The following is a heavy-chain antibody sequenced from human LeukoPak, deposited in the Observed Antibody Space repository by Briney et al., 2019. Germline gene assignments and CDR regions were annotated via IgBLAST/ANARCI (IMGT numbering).Heavy chain of an antibody. CDR3: AKESYYDILTGYYTNALDY. J-gene: IGHJ4*02. D-gene: IGHD3-9*01. Sequence: GGSLRLSCAASGFTFDDYAMHWVRQAPGKGLEWVSGISWNSGSIGYADSVKGRFTISRDNAMNTLYLQMNSLRAEDTALYYCAKESYYDILTGYYTNALDYWGQGTLVTVSS. CDR1: GFTFDDYA. V-gene: IGHV3-9*01. CDR2: ISWNSGSI.